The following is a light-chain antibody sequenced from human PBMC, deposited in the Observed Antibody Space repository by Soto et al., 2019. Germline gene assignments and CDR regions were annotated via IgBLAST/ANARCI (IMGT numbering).Light chain of an antibody. CDR3: QQYNNWPRT. CDR2: GAS. Sequence: VMTQSPATLSVSPGERATLSCRASQNVNSNLAWYQQKPGQVPRLLISGASTRASGVPSRFSGSGSGTEFTLTISGLQSEDFAVYYCQQYNNWPRTFGQGTNLEI. CDR1: QNVNSN. J-gene: IGKJ2*01. V-gene: IGKV3-15*01.